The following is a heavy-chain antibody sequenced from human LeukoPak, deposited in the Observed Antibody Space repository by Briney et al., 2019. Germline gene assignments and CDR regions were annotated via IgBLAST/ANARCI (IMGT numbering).Heavy chain of an antibody. Sequence: PGGSLRLPCAASGFTFSSYGMHWVRQAPGKGLEWVAVIWYGGSNKYYADSVKGRFTISRDNSKNTLYLQMNSLRAEDTAVYYCARDDSSGWYAYYYYGMDVWGQGTTVTVSS. D-gene: IGHD6-19*01. J-gene: IGHJ6*02. CDR3: ARDDSSGWYAYYYYGMDV. V-gene: IGHV3-33*01. CDR1: GFTFSSYG. CDR2: IWYGGSNK.